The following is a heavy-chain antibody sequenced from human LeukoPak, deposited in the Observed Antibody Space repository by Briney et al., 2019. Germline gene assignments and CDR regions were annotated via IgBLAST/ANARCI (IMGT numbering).Heavy chain of an antibody. CDR2: IYYSGST. V-gene: IGHV4-59*01. Sequence: SETLSLTCTVSGGSISSYYWSWIRQPPGKGLEWIGYIYYSGSTNYNPSLKSRVTISVDTSKNQFSLKLSSVTAADTAVYYYAGATYYYGSGSLDYWGQGTLVTVSS. J-gene: IGHJ4*02. CDR1: GGSISSYY. D-gene: IGHD3-10*01. CDR3: AGATYYYGSGSLDY.